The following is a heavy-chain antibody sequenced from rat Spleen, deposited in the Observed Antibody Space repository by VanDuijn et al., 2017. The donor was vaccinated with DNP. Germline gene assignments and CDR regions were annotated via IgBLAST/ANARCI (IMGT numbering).Heavy chain of an antibody. V-gene: IGHV5-22*01. J-gene: IGHJ2*01. Sequence: EVQLVESGGGLVQPGRSLELSCAASGFTFSDYYMAWVRQAPKKGLEWVASIRYEGSTTYYGDSVKGRCTISRDNAKRTLYLQVNSLRSEDTATYYCTSNPHIRTAAPFDYWGQGVMVTVSS. CDR1: GFTFSDYY. D-gene: IGHD3-8*01. CDR2: IRYEGSTT. CDR3: TSNPHIRTAAPFDY.